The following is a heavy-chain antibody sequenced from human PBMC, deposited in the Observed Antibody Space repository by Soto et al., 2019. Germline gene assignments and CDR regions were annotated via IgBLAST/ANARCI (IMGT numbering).Heavy chain of an antibody. Sequence: QVQLVQSGAEVKKPGSSVKVSCKASGGTFSSYAISWVRQAPGQGLEWMGGIIPIFGTANYAQKFQGRVKITADESTSTDYMELSSLRSEDTAVYYCGSFPNYYYYGMDVWGQGTTVTVSS. CDR3: GSFPNYYYYGMDV. CDR1: GGTFSSYA. V-gene: IGHV1-69*01. J-gene: IGHJ6*02. CDR2: IIPIFGTA.